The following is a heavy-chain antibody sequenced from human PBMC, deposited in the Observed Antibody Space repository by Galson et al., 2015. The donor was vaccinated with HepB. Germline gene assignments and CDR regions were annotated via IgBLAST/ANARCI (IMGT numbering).Heavy chain of an antibody. CDR2: IYSGGST. V-gene: IGHV3-66*02. CDR1: GFTVSSNY. Sequence: SLRLSCAASGFTVSSNYMSWVRQAPGKGLEWVSVIYSGGSTYYADSVKGRFTISRDNSMNTLYLQMNSLRAEDTAVYYCARESGWHDAFDIWGQGTMVTVSS. J-gene: IGHJ3*02. D-gene: IGHD6-19*01. CDR3: ARESGWHDAFDI.